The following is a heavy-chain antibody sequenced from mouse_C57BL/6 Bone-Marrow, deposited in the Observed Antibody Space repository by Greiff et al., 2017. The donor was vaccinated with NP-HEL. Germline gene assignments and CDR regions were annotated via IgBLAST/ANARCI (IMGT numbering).Heavy chain of an antibody. Sequence: QVQLQQSGAELVRPGASVTLSCKASGYTFTDYEMHWVKQTPVHGLEWIGAIDPETGGTAYTQKFKGKAILTADKSSSTAYMELRSLTAEDSAVYYCTRGDQALLYWYFEVWGTGTTVTVSS. CDR1: GYTFTDYE. J-gene: IGHJ1*03. D-gene: IGHD3-2*02. CDR2: IDPETGGT. V-gene: IGHV1-15*01. CDR3: TRGDQALLYWYFEV.